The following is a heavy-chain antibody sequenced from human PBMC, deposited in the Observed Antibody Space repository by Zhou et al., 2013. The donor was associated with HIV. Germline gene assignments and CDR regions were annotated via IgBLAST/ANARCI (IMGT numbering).Heavy chain of an antibody. D-gene: IGHD6-25*01. J-gene: IGHJ3*02. CDR1: GYAFTSYY. CDR2: INPGIGST. Sequence: QVQLVQSGAEMKKPGAPVNISCKASGYAFTSYYIHWVRQAPGQGLEWMGLINPGIGSTYYAEKFQGRVTMTRDTSTNTVNMQLGTLTSEDTAVYYCNRGMQRWVNDAFDIWGQGTMVTVSS. CDR3: NRGMQRWVNDAFDI. V-gene: IGHV1-46*03.